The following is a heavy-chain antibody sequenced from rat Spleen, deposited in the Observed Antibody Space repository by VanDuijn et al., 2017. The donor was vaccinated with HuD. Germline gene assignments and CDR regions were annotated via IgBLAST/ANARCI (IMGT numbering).Heavy chain of an antibody. CDR2: ISYDGSST. CDR1: GFTFSDYY. CDR3: TRHFSPADYYSSFPVLY. D-gene: IGHD1-2*01. J-gene: IGHJ3*01. V-gene: IGHV5-29*01. Sequence: EVQLVESDGGLVQPGRSLKLSCAASGFTFSDYYMAWVRQAPTKGLEWVATISYDGSSTYYRDSVKGRFTSSRDNAKSTLYLQMDSLRSEDTATYYCTRHFSPADYYSSFPVLYWGQGTLVTVSS.